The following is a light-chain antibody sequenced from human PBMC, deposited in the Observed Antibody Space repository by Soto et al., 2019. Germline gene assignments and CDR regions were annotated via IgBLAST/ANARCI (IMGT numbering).Light chain of an antibody. J-gene: IGKJ5*01. CDR3: QQYNNWPPIT. V-gene: IGKV3-15*01. CDR2: AAS. CDR1: ESVTSS. Sequence: EIVMTQSPATLSVPPGDRATLSCRASESVTSSLAWYQQKPGRPPRLLIYAASTRATDVPARFSGGGSETEFTLTISSLQSEDFAVYYCQQYNNWPPITFGQGTRLEIK.